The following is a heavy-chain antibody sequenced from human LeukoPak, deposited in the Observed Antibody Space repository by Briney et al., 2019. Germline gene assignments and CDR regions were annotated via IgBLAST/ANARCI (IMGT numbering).Heavy chain of an antibody. CDR3: ARAYQPLRFGLDY. CDR1: GGSTGIFY. J-gene: IGHJ4*02. CDR2: IYYSRST. V-gene: IGHV4-59*08. Sequence: PSETLSLTCTVSGGSTGIFYCNWIRQPPREGVGWSGDIYYSRSTNYTPSLKSRVFMSVDTSKNEFSLKLSSVTAADTAVYYCARAYQPLRFGLDYWGQGILVTVSS. D-gene: IGHD2-2*01.